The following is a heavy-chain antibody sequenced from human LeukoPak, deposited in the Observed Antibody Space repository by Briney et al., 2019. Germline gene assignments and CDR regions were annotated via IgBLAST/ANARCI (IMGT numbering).Heavy chain of an antibody. D-gene: IGHD6-13*01. CDR1: GYSFSSHW. Sequence: GESLKISCKGSGYSFSSHWIGWVRQMPGKGLEWMGIIYPGDSETTYSPSFQGQVTFSADKSISTAYLLWSSLKASDTAMYYCARRIAAAGAFDYWGQGTLVTV. CDR3: ARRIAAAGAFDY. CDR2: IYPGDSET. V-gene: IGHV5-51*01. J-gene: IGHJ4*02.